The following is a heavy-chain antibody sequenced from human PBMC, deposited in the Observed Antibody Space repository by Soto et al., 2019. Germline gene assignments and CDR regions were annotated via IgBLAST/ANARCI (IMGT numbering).Heavy chain of an antibody. Sequence: EVQLVESGGGLVKPGGSLRLSCAASGFTFSSYSMNWVRQAPGKGLEWFSSISSSSSYIYYADSVKGRFTISRDNAKNSLYRKMNSLRAEDTAVYYCARDQVYYDFWSGYYTSGYYYGMDVWCQGTTVTVSS. CDR2: ISSSSSYI. CDR1: GFTFSSYS. V-gene: IGHV3-21*01. CDR3: ARDQVYYDFWSGYYTSGYYYGMDV. J-gene: IGHJ6*02. D-gene: IGHD3-3*01.